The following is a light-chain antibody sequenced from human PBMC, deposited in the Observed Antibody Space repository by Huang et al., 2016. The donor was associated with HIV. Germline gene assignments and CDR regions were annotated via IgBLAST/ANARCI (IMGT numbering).Light chain of an antibody. Sequence: DIQMTQSPSSVSASGGDTVTITCLASQDISISLAWYQQKPREAPTLLIHSASILRRGVPSRFSGSGAGTNFSLTINGLRPDDFATYYCLQANISPRSFGQGTRLNIQ. V-gene: IGKV1-12*01. CDR2: SAS. J-gene: IGKJ5*01. CDR3: LQANISPRS. CDR1: QDISIS.